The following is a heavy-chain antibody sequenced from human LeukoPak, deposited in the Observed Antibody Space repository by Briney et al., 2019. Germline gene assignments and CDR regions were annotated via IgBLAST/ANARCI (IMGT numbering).Heavy chain of an antibody. J-gene: IGHJ6*03. D-gene: IGHD6-13*01. Sequence: ASVKVSCKASGYTFTGYYMHWVRQAPGQGLEWMGWINPNSGGTNYAQKFQGRVTMTRDTSISTAYMELSRLRSDDTAVYYCARGDSSSWSPFYYYYYMDVWGKGTTVTVSS. V-gene: IGHV1-2*02. CDR2: INPNSGGT. CDR3: ARGDSSSWSPFYYYYYMDV. CDR1: GYTFTGYY.